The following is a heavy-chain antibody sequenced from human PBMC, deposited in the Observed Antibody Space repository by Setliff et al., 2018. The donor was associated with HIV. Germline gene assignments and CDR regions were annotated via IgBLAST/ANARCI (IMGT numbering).Heavy chain of an antibody. J-gene: IGHJ6*03. CDR2: IYYSGST. CDR1: GGSISSYY. D-gene: IGHD3-10*01. CDR3: AREAREVRGYYYYYMDV. V-gene: IGHV4-59*01. Sequence: PSETLSLTCTVSGGSISSYYWSWIRQPPGKGLEWIGYIYYSGSTNYNPSLKSRVTISVDTSKNQFSLKLSSVTAADTAVYYCAREAREVRGYYYYYMDVRGKGTTVTVSS.